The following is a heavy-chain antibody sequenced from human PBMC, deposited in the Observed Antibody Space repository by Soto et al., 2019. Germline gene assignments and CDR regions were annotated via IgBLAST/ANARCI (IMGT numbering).Heavy chain of an antibody. D-gene: IGHD3-9*01. V-gene: IGHV1-69*02. J-gene: IGHJ4*02. CDR3: ARVKGTGYSFASGLDY. Sequence: QVQLVQSGAEVKKPGSSVKVSCKASGGTFSSYTISWVRQAPGQGLEWMGRIIPILGIANYAQKFQGRVTITADKSTSTAYMELSSLRSDDTAVYYCARVKGTGYSFASGLDYWGQGTLVTVSS. CDR2: IIPILGIA. CDR1: GGTFSSYT.